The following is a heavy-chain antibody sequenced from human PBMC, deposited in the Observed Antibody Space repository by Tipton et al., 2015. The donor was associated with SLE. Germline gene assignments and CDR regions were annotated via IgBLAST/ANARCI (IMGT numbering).Heavy chain of an antibody. V-gene: IGHV4-39*07. D-gene: IGHD1-7*01. CDR1: GGSISSSSYY. Sequence: TLSLTCTVSGGSISSSSYYWGWIRQPPGKGLEWIGSIYCSGSTYYNPSLKSRVTISVDTSKNQFSLKLSSVTAADTAVYYCTRDRRLELHAFDIWGQGTMVTVSS. CDR3: TRDRRLELHAFDI. J-gene: IGHJ3*02. CDR2: IYCSGST.